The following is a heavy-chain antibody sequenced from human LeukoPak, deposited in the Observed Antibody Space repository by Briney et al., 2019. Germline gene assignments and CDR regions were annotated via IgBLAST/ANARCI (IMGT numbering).Heavy chain of an antibody. Sequence: GGSLRLSCAASGFTFSSYGMHWVRQAPGKGLEWVAVISYDGSNKYYADSVKGRFTISRDNSKNTLYLQMSSLRAEDTAVYYCAKAYSVSYFYMDVWGKGTTVTVSS. J-gene: IGHJ6*03. CDR3: AKAYSVSYFYMDV. CDR2: ISYDGSNK. CDR1: GFTFSSYG. V-gene: IGHV3-30*18. D-gene: IGHD4-11*01.